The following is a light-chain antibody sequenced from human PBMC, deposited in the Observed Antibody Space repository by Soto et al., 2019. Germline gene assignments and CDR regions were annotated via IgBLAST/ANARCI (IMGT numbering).Light chain of an antibody. Sequence: EIVMTQSPATLSVSPGEGAPLSCRASQSLSSSLAWYQQKPDQAPRLLIYGASTRATGIPARFSGSGSGTEFTLTISSLQSEDFAVYYCQQYKNWPPITFGQGTRLEIK. CDR2: GAS. CDR3: QQYKNWPPIT. J-gene: IGKJ5*01. CDR1: QSLSSS. V-gene: IGKV3-15*01.